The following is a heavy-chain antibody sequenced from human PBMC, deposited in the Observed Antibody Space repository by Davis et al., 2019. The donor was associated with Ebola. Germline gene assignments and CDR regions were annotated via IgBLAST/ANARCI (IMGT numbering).Heavy chain of an antibody. J-gene: IGHJ6*02. Sequence: GESLKISCAASGFTFSSYGMHWVRQAPGKGLEWVSVIYSGGSTYYADSVKGRFTISRDNSKNTLYLQMNSLRAEDTAVYYCARRKRDYGAPLGVWGQGTTVTVSS. V-gene: IGHV3-NL1*01. D-gene: IGHD4-17*01. CDR3: ARRKRDYGAPLGV. CDR2: IYSGGST. CDR1: GFTFSSYG.